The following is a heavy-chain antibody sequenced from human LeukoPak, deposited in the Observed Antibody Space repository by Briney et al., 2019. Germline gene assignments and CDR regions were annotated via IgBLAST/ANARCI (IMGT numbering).Heavy chain of an antibody. Sequence: ASVKVSCKASGGTFSSYAFSWVRQAPGQGLEWMGKIIPIFGTANYAQTFPGRATIPTNDTTSTAYMEWSSLTSEDTAVYYCARGPRRGWGPSFLDAFDIWGQGTMVTVSS. CDR3: ARGPRRGWGPSFLDAFDI. CDR1: GGTFSSYA. V-gene: IGHV1-69*05. J-gene: IGHJ3*02. D-gene: IGHD2/OR15-2a*01. CDR2: IIPIFGTA.